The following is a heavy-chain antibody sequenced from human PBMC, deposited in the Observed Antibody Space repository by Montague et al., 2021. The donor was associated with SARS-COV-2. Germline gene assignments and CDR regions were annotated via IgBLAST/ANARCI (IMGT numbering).Heavy chain of an antibody. J-gene: IGHJ6*02. V-gene: IGHV3-48*02. Sequence: SLRLSCAASGFTFSSYSMNWVRQAPGKGLEWVSYISSSSSTIYYADSAKGRFTISRDNAKNSLYLQMNSLRDEDTAVYYCARDLGLVPAMVYYYYYGMDVWGQGTTVTVSS. CDR3: ARDLGLVPAMVYYYYYGMDV. CDR2: ISSSSSTI. D-gene: IGHD5-18*01. CDR1: GFTFSSYS.